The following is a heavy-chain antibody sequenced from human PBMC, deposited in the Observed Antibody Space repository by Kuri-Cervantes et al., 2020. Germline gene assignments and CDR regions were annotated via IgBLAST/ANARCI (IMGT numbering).Heavy chain of an antibody. J-gene: IGHJ5*02. Sequence: GSLRLSCAVSGDSISSNYWWSWLRQPPGKGLEWIGEINHSGSTNYNPSLKSRVTISVDTSKNQFSLKLSSVTAADTAVYYCARAPHGSGSYYHKRLYNWFDPWGQGTLVTVSS. CDR2: INHSGST. CDR3: ARAPHGSGSYYHKRLYNWFDP. V-gene: IGHV4-4*02. CDR1: GDSISSNYW. D-gene: IGHD3-10*01.